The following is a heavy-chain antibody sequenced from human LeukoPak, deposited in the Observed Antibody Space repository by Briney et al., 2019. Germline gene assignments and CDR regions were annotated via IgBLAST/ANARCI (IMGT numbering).Heavy chain of an antibody. CDR1: GGSISSYY. CDR2: IYNTGST. V-gene: IGHV4-4*07. Sequence: PSETLSLTCSVSGGSISSYYWSWIRQPAGKGLEWIGRIYNTGSTNYNPSLKSRVTMSVDTSKNQFSLKLNSVTAADTAVYYCARDSLHYYSYYMDVWGKGTTATVSS. J-gene: IGHJ6*03. CDR3: ARDSLHYYSYYMDV.